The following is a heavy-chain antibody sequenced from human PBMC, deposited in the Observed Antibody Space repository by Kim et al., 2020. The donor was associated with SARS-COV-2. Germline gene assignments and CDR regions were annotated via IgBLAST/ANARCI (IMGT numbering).Heavy chain of an antibody. V-gene: IGHV1-69*13. J-gene: IGHJ6*02. D-gene: IGHD1-26*01. CDR3: ARRSKGVNYYYYGMDV. Sequence: SVKVSCKASGGTFSSYAISWVRQAPGQGLEWMGGIIPIFGTANYAQKFQGRVTITADESTSTAYMELSSLRSEDTAVYYCARRSKGVNYYYYGMDVWGQGTTVTVSS. CDR2: IIPIFGTA. CDR1: GGTFSSYA.